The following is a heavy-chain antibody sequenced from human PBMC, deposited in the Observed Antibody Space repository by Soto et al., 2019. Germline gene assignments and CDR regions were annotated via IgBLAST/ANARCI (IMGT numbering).Heavy chain of an antibody. CDR1: VDRVSTNEAA. CDR3: SRDGPYYNWRWKNAFTA. Sequence: QVQLQQSGPGLLKPSQTLSLTCAISVDRVSTNEAALNWLRQSPSRGLEGPGRTYYRSKLKDDYAEIARRRITINPDTSKNQFSLQLNSVTPEDAALDSCSRDGPYYNWRWKNAFTAWGDGTLV. D-gene: IGHD1-20*01. J-gene: IGHJ3*01. CDR2: TYYRSKLKD. V-gene: IGHV6-1*01.